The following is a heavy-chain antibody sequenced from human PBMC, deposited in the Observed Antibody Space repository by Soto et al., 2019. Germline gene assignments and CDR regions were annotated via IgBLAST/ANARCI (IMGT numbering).Heavy chain of an antibody. D-gene: IGHD6-13*01. J-gene: IGHJ4*02. CDR3: ARARATIAAAAIFDC. CDR1: GGSISSYY. V-gene: IGHV4-59*12. Sequence: SETLSLTCTVSGGSISSYYWSWIRQPPGRGLEWIGYIYYSGSTNYNPSLKSRLTISVDTSKNQFSLKLTSVTAADTAVYYCARARATIAAAAIFDCWGQGTLVTVSS. CDR2: IYYSGST.